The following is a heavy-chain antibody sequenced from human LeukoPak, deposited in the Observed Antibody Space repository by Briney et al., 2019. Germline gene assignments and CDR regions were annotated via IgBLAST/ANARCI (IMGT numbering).Heavy chain of an antibody. D-gene: IGHD5-24*01. CDR3: ARNTYGYKFSMDV. CDR2: ITAFNGNT. CDR1: GFALYKYN. Sequence: ASVKVSCKASGFALYKYNIVWVRQAPGQGLEWVGWITAFNGNTNYGQKVQGRITMTTDTSTSTSYMELRNLRSGDTAVYYCARNTYGYKFSMDVWGKGTTVIISS. V-gene: IGHV1-18*04. J-gene: IGHJ6*03.